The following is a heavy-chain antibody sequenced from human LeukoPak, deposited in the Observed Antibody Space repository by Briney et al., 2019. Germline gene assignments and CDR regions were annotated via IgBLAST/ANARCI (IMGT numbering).Heavy chain of an antibody. V-gene: IGHV3-23*01. CDR1: GFTFDDYA. Sequence: GGSLRLSCAASGFTFDDYAMHWVRQAPGKGLEWVSVISGSGGSTCYADSVKGRFTISRDNSKNTLYLQMNSLRAEDTAVYYCAKGYCSGGSCYSGHEYWGQGTLVTVSS. J-gene: IGHJ4*02. CDR2: ISGSGGST. D-gene: IGHD2-15*01. CDR3: AKGYCSGGSCYSGHEY.